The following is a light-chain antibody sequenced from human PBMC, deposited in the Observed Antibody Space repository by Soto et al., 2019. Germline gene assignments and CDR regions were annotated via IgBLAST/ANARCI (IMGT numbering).Light chain of an antibody. CDR2: GSS. V-gene: IGKV3-20*01. CDR3: QQYGSSPLT. CDR1: QSVSSIY. Sequence: EIVLTQSPGTLSLSPGERATLSCRASQSVSSIYLSCYQQKPRPPTRLIIYGSSSTATGLPDRFSGSASGTDTPPTISRLAPEDSAVYYRQQYGSSPLTFGGGTQLDIK. J-gene: IGKJ4*01.